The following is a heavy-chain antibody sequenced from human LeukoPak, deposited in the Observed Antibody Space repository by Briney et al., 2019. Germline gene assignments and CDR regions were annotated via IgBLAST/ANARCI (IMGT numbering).Heavy chain of an antibody. V-gene: IGHV1-58*02. Sequence: SVKVSCKASGFTFTSSAMQWVRQARGQRLEWIGWIVVGSGNTNYAQKFQERVTITRDKSTSTAYMELSSLRSEDTAVYYCAAVNWNGLVNWFDPWGQGTLVTVSS. CDR1: GFTFTSSA. D-gene: IGHD1-1*01. J-gene: IGHJ5*02. CDR2: IVVGSGNT. CDR3: AAVNWNGLVNWFDP.